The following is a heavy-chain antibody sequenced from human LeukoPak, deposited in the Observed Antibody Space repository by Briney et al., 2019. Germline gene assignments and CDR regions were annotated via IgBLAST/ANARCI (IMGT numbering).Heavy chain of an antibody. D-gene: IGHD2-2*01. V-gene: IGHV4-39*01. CDR2: IYYSGST. CDR3: ATSHNDAFDI. Sequence: SETLSLTCTVSGGSISSSSYYWGWIRQPSGKGLEWIGSIYYSGSTYYNPSLKSRVTISVDTSKNQFSLKLSSVTAADTAVYYCATSHNDAFDIWGQGTMVTVSS. J-gene: IGHJ3*02. CDR1: GGSISSSSYY.